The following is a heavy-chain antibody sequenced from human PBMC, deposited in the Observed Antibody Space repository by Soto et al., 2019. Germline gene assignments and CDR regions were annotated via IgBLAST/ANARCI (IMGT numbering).Heavy chain of an antibody. D-gene: IGHD1-1*01. V-gene: IGHV1-18*01. Sequence: QVHLVQSGAEVKKPGASVKVSCKGSGYAFTTYGITWVRQAPGQGLEWMGWISAHNGNTNYAQKLQGRVTVTRDTSTSTSNIERRSLRSDDTAVYYCARGRYGDYWGQGALVTVSS. CDR2: ISAHNGNT. CDR3: ARGRYGDY. CDR1: GYAFTTYG. J-gene: IGHJ4*02.